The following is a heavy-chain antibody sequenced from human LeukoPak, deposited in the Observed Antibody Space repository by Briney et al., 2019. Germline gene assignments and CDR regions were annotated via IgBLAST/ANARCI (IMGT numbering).Heavy chain of an antibody. CDR3: LRWSGFHY. CDR2: ISGSGDIT. CDR1: GVAFATYY. D-gene: IGHD3-3*01. J-gene: IGHJ4*02. Sequence: ERSLRLSGAAPGVAFATYYMTWVRQATGKGLEWVSTISGSGDITYYADSVRGRFTISRDNSKDTLYLQMNNLRAEDTAVYYCLRWSGFHYWGQGTRVTVSS. V-gene: IGHV3-23*01.